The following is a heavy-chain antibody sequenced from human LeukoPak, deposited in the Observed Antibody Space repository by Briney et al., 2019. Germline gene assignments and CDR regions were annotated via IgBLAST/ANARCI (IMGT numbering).Heavy chain of an antibody. CDR2: INPSGGST. CDR3: ARYYYDSSGYYYNLYYGMDV. V-gene: IGHV1-46*01. D-gene: IGHD3-22*01. CDR1: GYTFTGYY. Sequence: ASVKVSCKASGYTFTGYYMHWVRQAPGQGLEWMGIINPSGGSTSYAQKFQGRVTMTRDTSTSTVYMELSSLRSDDTAVYYCARYYYDSSGYYYNLYYGMDVWGQGTTVTVSS. J-gene: IGHJ6*02.